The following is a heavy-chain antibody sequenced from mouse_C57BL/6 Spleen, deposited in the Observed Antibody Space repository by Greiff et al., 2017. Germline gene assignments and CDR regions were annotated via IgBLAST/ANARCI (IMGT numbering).Heavy chain of an antibody. CDR3: ASSYDYDGAWFAY. J-gene: IGHJ3*01. D-gene: IGHD2-4*01. CDR2: IHPSDSAT. V-gene: IGHV1-74*01. CDR1: GYTFTSYW. Sequence: QVQLQQPGAELVKPGASVKVSCKASGYTFTSYWMHWVKQRPGQGLEWIGRIHPSDSATNYNQKFKGKATLTVDKSSSPAYMQLSSLTSEDSAVYYCASSYDYDGAWFAYWGQGTLVTVSA.